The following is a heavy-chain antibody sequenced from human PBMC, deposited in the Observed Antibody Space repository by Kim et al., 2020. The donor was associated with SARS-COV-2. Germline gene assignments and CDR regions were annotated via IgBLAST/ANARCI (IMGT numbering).Heavy chain of an antibody. CDR2: IITMFGTV. CDR3: ASALRDNFYYYGMDV. V-gene: IGHV1-69*13. D-gene: IGHD2-15*01. J-gene: IGHJ6*02. CDR1: GGTFSSYV. Sequence: SVKVSCKPSGGTFSSYVISWVRQAPGQGLEWMGGIITMFGTVGYAEKFQGRVTKTADESTSTVYMELSSLRSDDTAVYYCASALRDNFYYYGMDVWGQGATVTVSS.